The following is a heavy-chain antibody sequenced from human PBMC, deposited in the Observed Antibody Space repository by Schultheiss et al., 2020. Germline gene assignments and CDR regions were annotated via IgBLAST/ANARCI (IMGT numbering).Heavy chain of an antibody. Sequence: GGSLRLSCAASGFTFSSYAMSWVRQAPGKGLEWVSAISGSGGSTYYADSVKGRFTISRDNSKNTLYLQMNSLRAEDTAVYYCAKGRNYYGSGSYSDYWGQGTLVNVYS. CDR1: GFTFSSYA. CDR2: ISGSGGST. J-gene: IGHJ4*02. V-gene: IGHV3-23*01. D-gene: IGHD3-10*01. CDR3: AKGRNYYGSGSYSDY.